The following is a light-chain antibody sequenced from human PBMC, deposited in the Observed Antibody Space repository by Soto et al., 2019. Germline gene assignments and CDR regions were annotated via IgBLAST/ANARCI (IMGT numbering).Light chain of an antibody. CDR2: LDS. CDR3: MHPLHPPS. Sequence: DIVMTQSPLSLPVTPGEPASISCRSSQSLMHSNGYNYLDWNLQKPGQSPHLLTYLDSNRSSGVPSRLSGSGSGTDFPLKISRVEAEYVGNYYCMHPLHPPSFGGGTKVEIK. J-gene: IGKJ4*01. V-gene: IGKV2-28*01. CDR1: QSLMHSNGYNY.